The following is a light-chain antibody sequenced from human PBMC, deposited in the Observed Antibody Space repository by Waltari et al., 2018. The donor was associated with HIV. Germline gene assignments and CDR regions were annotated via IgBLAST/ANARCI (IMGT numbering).Light chain of an antibody. V-gene: IGLV2-14*01. CDR2: DVT. J-gene: IGLJ1*01. Sequence: QSALTQPASVSGSPGQSITISCTGTDSDIGCHNSVAWYQQHPGKAPKLIIYDVTKRPAGVSNRFSGSKSGNTASLTISGLQAEDEADYYCKSSTTRSTPCVFGSGTKVTVL. CDR1: DSDIGCHNS. CDR3: KSSTTRSTPCV.